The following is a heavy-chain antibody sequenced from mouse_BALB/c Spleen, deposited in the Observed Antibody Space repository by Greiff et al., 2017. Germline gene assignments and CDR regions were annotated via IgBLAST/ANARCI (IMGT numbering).Heavy chain of an antibody. CDR3: AVDLYDGSYDAMDY. CDR1: GYSFTSCYF. CDR2: LSYDGSN. V-gene: IGHV3-6*02. D-gene: IGHD2-3*01. Sequence: EVKLMESGPGLVKPSQSLSLTCSVTGYSFTSCYFCYVNRQFPGDILEWRGYLSYDGSNNYKPSLKNRITITRETSKNQFFLKLNSVTTEDTATYYYAVDLYDGSYDAMDYWGQGTSVTVSS. J-gene: IGHJ4*01.